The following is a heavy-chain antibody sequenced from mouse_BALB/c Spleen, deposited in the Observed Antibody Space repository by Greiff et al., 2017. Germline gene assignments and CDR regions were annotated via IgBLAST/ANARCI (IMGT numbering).Heavy chain of an antibody. Sequence: VQLQQSGAGLVKPGASVKLSCKASGYTFTEYIIHWVKQRSGQGLEWIGWFYPGSGSIKYNEKFKGKATLTSDKSSSTAYMGLSSLTSEDSAVYYGAREGFAYWGQGTLVTVAA. CDR1: GYTFTEYI. CDR3: AREGFAY. CDR2: FYPGSGSI. V-gene: IGHV1-62-2*01. J-gene: IGHJ3*01.